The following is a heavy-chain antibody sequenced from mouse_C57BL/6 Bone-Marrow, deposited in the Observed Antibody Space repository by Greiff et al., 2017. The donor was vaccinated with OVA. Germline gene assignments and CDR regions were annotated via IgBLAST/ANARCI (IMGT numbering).Heavy chain of an antibody. D-gene: IGHD4-1*01. V-gene: IGHV1-42*01. CDR3: ARGGTCPFAY. Sequence: DVKLVESGPELVKPGASVKISCKASGYSFTGYYMNWVKQSPEKSLEWIGEINPSTGGTTYNQKFKAKATLTVDKSSSTAYMQLKSLTSEDSAVYYCARGGTCPFAYWGQGTLVTVSA. J-gene: IGHJ3*01. CDR1: GYSFTGYY. CDR2: INPSTGGT.